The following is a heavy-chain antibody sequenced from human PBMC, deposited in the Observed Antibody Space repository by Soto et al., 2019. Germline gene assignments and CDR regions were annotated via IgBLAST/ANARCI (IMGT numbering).Heavy chain of an antibody. CDR2: ISGSGGST. CDR3: AKVFNGHDCIWGSYRYGDPEDY. D-gene: IGHD3-16*02. CDR1: GFTFSSYA. Sequence: GGSLRLSCAASGFTFSSYAMSWVRQAPGKGLEWVSAISGSGGSTYYADSVKGRFTISRDNSKNTLYLQMNSLRAEDTAVYYCAKVFNGHDCIWGSYRYGDPEDYWGQGTLVTVSS. J-gene: IGHJ4*02. V-gene: IGHV3-23*01.